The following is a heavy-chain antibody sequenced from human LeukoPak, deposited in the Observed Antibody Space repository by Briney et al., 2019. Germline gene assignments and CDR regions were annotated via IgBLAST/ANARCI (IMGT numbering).Heavy chain of an antibody. V-gene: IGHV3-33*01. CDR1: GFTFSNYA. CDR2: IWYDGNDK. D-gene: IGHD6-13*01. J-gene: IGHJ4*02. CDR3: ARDAVSAGTLTTDY. Sequence: GGPLRLSCAASGFTFSNYAMHWVRQSPGKGLEWVAVIWYDGNDKYYRDSVKGRFTISRDNSKNTLYLQMNSLRVEDTALYYCARDAVSAGTLTTDYWGQGTLVTVSS.